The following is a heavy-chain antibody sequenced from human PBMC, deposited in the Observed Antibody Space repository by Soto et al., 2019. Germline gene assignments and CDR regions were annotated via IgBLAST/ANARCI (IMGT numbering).Heavy chain of an antibody. J-gene: IGHJ4*02. CDR1: GFTFSSYG. V-gene: IGHV3-33*01. Sequence: QVQLVESGGGVVQPGRSLRLSCAASGFTFSSYGLHWVRQAPGTGLEWVAVIWYDGSNKYYADSVKGRFTISRDNSKNTLYLQMNSLRAEDTAVYYCARDNGDSSGYYPFDYWGQGTLVTVSS. CDR2: IWYDGSNK. CDR3: ARDNGDSSGYYPFDY. D-gene: IGHD3-22*01.